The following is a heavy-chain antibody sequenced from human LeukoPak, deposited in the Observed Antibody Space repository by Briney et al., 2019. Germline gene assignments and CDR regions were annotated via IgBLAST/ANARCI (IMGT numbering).Heavy chain of an antibody. D-gene: IGHD2-15*01. CDR1: GGTFISYA. CDR2: IIPIFGTA. V-gene: IGHV1-69*05. Sequence: SVKVSCKASGGTFISYAISWVRQAPGQGREWMGGIIPIFGTANYAQKFQGRVTITTDESTSTAYMELSSLRSEDTAVYYCARELQGSRYYYYMDVWGKGTTVTVSS. CDR3: ARELQGSRYYYYMDV. J-gene: IGHJ6*03.